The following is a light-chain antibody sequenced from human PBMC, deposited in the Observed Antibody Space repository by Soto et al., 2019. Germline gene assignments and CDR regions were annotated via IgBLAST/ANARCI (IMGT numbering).Light chain of an antibody. V-gene: IGKV1-5*03. CDR1: QSISSY. J-gene: IGKJ1*01. CDR2: KAS. Sequence: DIRTTQSPSSLSASVGDRVTITCRASQSISSYLNWYQQKPGKAPKLLIYKASTLKSGVPSRFSGSGSGTEFTLTISCLQPDDFTPYYSQLSTSYSERFAQGTKV. CDR3: QLSTSYSER.